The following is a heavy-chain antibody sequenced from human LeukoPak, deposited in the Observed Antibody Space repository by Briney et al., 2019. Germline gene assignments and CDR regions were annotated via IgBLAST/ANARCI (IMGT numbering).Heavy chain of an antibody. V-gene: IGHV4-31*03. D-gene: IGHD3-22*01. Sequence: SETLSLTCTVSDDSISSGGSYWSWIRQHPGKGLEWIGYIHYIGSTYHGPSLQSRVSISVDTSKNQFYLRLSSVTAADTAVYYCARLPHYYDNTHSYSWGQGTLVTVSS. CDR3: ARLPHYYDNTHSYS. CDR1: DDSISSGGSY. CDR2: IHYIGST. J-gene: IGHJ4*02.